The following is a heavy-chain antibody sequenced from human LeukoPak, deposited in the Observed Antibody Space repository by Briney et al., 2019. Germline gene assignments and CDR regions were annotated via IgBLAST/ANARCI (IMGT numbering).Heavy chain of an antibody. CDR3: ARASRLGELSLGY. Sequence: SQTLSLTCTVSGGSISSGGHYWSAIRQHPGKDLEWIGYIKYSGRTYYNPSLKSRVTISVDTSKTQFSLQLGSVTAADTGVYYCARASRLGELSLGYWGQGTLVTVSS. CDR1: GGSISSGGHY. CDR2: IKYSGRT. D-gene: IGHD3-16*02. V-gene: IGHV4-31*03. J-gene: IGHJ4*02.